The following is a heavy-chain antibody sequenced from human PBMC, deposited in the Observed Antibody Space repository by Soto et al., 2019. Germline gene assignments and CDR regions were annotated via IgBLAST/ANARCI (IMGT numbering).Heavy chain of an antibody. J-gene: IGHJ6*03. CDR2: IYYSGST. V-gene: IGHV4-31*03. Sequence: QVQLHASGPGLVKPSQTLSLTCTVSGGSISSGGYYWSWIRQHPGKGLEWIGYIYYSGSTYYNPSLTSRVTISVDTSKNQFSLKLSSVTAADTAVYYCARRDSGYADYMDGWGKGNSVTVSS. CDR1: GGSISSGGYY. D-gene: IGHD5-12*01. CDR3: ARRDSGYADYMDG.